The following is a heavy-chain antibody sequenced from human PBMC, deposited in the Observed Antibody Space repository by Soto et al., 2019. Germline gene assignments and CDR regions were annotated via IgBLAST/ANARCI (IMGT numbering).Heavy chain of an antibody. J-gene: IGHJ4*02. CDR2: ISRDGGTK. D-gene: IGHD3-3*01. CDR3: TGEVESGY. CDR1: GFTVSTYG. V-gene: IGHV3-30*03. Sequence: QVQLVESGGGVVQPGRSLRLSCAVSGFTVSTYGMHWVRQAPGKGLEWVAVISRDGGTKYYADSVKGRFTISRDNSRNTLFLKMNSLSGDDMAVYYCTGEVESGYWGQGTLVTVSS.